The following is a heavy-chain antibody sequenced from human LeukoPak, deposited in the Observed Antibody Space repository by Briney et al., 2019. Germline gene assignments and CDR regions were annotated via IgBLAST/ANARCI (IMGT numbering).Heavy chain of an antibody. CDR3: AKDLLDIVVVPAAIGGDAFDI. D-gene: IGHD2-2*02. Sequence: GGSLRLSCAASGFTFSSYGMSWVRQAPGKGLEWVSAISGSGGSTYYADSVKGRFTISRDNSKNTLYLQMNSLRAEDTAVYYCAKDLLDIVVVPAAIGGDAFDIWGQGTMVTVSS. CDR2: ISGSGGST. V-gene: IGHV3-23*01. J-gene: IGHJ3*02. CDR1: GFTFSSYG.